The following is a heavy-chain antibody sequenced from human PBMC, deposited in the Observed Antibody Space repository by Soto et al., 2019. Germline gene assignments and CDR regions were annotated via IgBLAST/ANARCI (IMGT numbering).Heavy chain of an antibody. V-gene: IGHV3-33*01. CDR3: ARDEGLVAVAGLYYYYGMDV. D-gene: IGHD6-19*01. Sequence: PGGSLRLSCAASGFTFSSYGMHWVRQAPGKGLEWVAVIWYDGSNKYYADSVKGRFTIFRDNSKNTLYLQMNSLRAEDTAVYYCARDEGLVAVAGLYYYYGMDVRGQRTTVTVSS. CDR1: GFTFSSYG. CDR2: IWYDGSNK. J-gene: IGHJ6*02.